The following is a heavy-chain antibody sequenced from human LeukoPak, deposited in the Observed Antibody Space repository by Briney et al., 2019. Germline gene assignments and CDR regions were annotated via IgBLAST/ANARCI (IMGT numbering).Heavy chain of an antibody. V-gene: IGHV4-39*02. CDR2: VYYSGST. Sequence: PSETLSLTCNVSGASMGSDSYSCVWLRQPPGKALEWIGRVYYSGSTYYTPSLKSRVTMSVDMSRNHYSLGLNSVTAADTAVYYCARRYKDMVVVPAVFYFDYWGRGILVTVSS. J-gene: IGHJ4*02. CDR1: GASMGSDSYS. D-gene: IGHD2-2*01. CDR3: ARRYKDMVVVPAVFYFDY.